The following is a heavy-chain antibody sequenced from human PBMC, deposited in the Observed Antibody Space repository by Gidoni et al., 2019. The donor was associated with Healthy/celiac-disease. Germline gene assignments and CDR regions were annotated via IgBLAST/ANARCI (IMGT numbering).Heavy chain of an antibody. Sequence: QVQLVQSGAEVKKPGASVKVSCKASGYTFTSYGISWVRQDPGQGLEWMGWISAYNGNTNYAQKLQGRVTMTTDTSTSTAYMELRSLRSDDTAVYYCARDQGIQLWLNYYYYGMDVWGQGTTVTVSS. D-gene: IGHD5-18*01. V-gene: IGHV1-18*01. CDR2: ISAYNGNT. CDR1: GYTFTSYG. CDR3: ARDQGIQLWLNYYYYGMDV. J-gene: IGHJ6*02.